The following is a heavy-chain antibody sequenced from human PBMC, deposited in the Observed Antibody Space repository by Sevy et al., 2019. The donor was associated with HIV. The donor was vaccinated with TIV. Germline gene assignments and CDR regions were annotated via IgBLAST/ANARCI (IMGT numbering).Heavy chain of an antibody. D-gene: IGHD2-15*01. CDR1: GFTFSSYG. CDR2: ISYDGSNK. CDR3: AKGTRDFTVVVVAATRANYYYGMDV. J-gene: IGHJ6*02. V-gene: IGHV3-30*18. Sequence: GGSLRLSCAASGFTFSSYGMHWVRQAPGKGLEWVAVISYDGSNKYYADSVKGRFTISRDNSKNTLYLQMNSLRAEDTAVYYCAKGTRDFTVVVVAATRANYYYGMDVWGQGTTVTVSS.